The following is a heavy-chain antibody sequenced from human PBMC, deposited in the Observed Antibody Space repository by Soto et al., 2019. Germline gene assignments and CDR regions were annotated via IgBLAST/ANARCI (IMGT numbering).Heavy chain of an antibody. D-gene: IGHD2-21*01. CDR3: ARDRLGYYYYGMDV. Sequence: GGSLRLSCAASGFTFSSYGMHWVRQAPGKGLEWVAVIWYDGSNKYYADSVKGRFTISRDNSKNTLYLQMNSLRAEGTAVYYCARDRLGYYYYGMDVWGQGTTVTVSS. CDR2: IWYDGSNK. CDR1: GFTFSSYG. J-gene: IGHJ6*02. V-gene: IGHV3-33*01.